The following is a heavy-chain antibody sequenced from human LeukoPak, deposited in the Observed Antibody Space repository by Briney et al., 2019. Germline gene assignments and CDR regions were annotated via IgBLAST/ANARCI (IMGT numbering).Heavy chain of an antibody. CDR1: GYSFTSYW. J-gene: IGHJ4*02. CDR2: VFPGGSDT. CDR3: ARGSTTWYFGYFDY. D-gene: IGHD6-13*01. V-gene: IGHV5-51*01. Sequence: GESLKISCKGSGYSFTSYWIGWVRQMPGKGLEWMGIVFPGGSDTRYSPSFQGQVTISADKSISTAYLQWSSLKASDAAMYYCARGSTTWYFGYFDYWGQGTLVTVSS.